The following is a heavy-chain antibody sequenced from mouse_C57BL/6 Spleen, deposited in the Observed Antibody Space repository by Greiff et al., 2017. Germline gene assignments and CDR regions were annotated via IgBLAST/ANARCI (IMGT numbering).Heavy chain of an antibody. CDR3: TRVFYGSGYDYFDY. D-gene: IGHD1-1*01. J-gene: IGHJ2*01. V-gene: IGHV1-15*01. CDR1: GYTFTDYE. Sequence: QVQLQQSGAELVRPGASVTLSCKASGYTFTDYEMHWVKQTPVHGLEWIGAIDPETGGTAYNQKFKGKAILTADKSSSTAYMELRSLTSEDSAVYYCTRVFYGSGYDYFDYWGQGTTLTVPS. CDR2: IDPETGGT.